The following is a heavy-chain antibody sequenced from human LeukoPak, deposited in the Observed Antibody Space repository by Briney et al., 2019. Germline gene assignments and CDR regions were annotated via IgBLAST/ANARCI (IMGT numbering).Heavy chain of an antibody. CDR1: GGSISSSDYY. CDR2: IYNSGST. CDR3: ARVSRIRGYYGMDV. Sequence: TSQTLSLTCTVSGGSISSSDYYWSWIRQPPGKGLEWIGYIYNSGSTYYNPSLKSRVTISVDTSKNQFSLKLSSVTAADTAVYYCARVSRIRGYYGMDVWGQGTTVTVSS. J-gene: IGHJ6*02. D-gene: IGHD2-15*01. V-gene: IGHV4-30-4*01.